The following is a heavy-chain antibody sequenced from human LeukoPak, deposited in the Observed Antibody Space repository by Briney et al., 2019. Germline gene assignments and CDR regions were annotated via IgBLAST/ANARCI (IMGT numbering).Heavy chain of an antibody. V-gene: IGHV4-31*03. CDR1: GDSISSGGYY. D-gene: IGHD3-9*01. J-gene: IGHJ6*02. CDR2: IYCSGST. CDR3: ARLHYDILTEDGMDV. Sequence: SETLSLTCTVSGDSISSGGYYWSWIRQHPGKGLEWIGYIYCSGSTYYNPSLKSRVTISVDTSKNQFSLKLSSVTAADTAVYYCARLHYDILTEDGMDVWGQGTTVTVSS.